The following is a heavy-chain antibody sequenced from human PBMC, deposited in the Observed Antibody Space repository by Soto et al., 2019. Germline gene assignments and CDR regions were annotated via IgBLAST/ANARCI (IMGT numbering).Heavy chain of an antibody. Sequence: GASVKVSCKASGGTFSSYTISWVRQAPGQGLELMGRIIPILGIANYAQKFQGRVTITADKSTSTAYMELSSLRSEDTAVYYCARGGDTAMAYYYYYYYMDVWGKGTTVTVSS. CDR2: IIPILGIA. CDR1: GGTFSSYT. V-gene: IGHV1-69*02. CDR3: ARGGDTAMAYYYYYYYMDV. D-gene: IGHD5-18*01. J-gene: IGHJ6*03.